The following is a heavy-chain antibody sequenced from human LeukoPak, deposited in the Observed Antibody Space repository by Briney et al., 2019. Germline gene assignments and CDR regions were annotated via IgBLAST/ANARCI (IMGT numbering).Heavy chain of an antibody. CDR2: IYPGDSGT. D-gene: IGHD4-17*01. CDR3: ARHHDYGDYGCFDY. J-gene: IGHJ4*02. CDR1: GYSFTSYW. V-gene: IGHV5-51*01. Sequence: GESLKISCKGSGYSFTSYWIGWVRQMTGKGLEWMGIIYPGDSGTRYSPSFQGQVTISADKSIRTAYLQWSSLKASDTAIYYCARHHDYGDYGCFDYWGQGTLFTVSS.